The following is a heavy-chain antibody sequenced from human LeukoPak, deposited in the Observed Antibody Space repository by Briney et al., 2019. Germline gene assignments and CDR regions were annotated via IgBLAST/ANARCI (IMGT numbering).Heavy chain of an antibody. CDR2: IYYSGST. CDR3: ARLPDSSGYYYPFDY. V-gene: IGHV4-59*01. Sequence: SETLSLTCTVSGGSISSYYWSWIRQPPGKGPEWIGYIYYSGSTNYNPSLKSRVTTSVDTSKNQFSLKLSSVTAADTAVYYCARLPDSSGYYYPFDYWGQGTLVTVSS. CDR1: GGSISSYY. J-gene: IGHJ4*02. D-gene: IGHD3-22*01.